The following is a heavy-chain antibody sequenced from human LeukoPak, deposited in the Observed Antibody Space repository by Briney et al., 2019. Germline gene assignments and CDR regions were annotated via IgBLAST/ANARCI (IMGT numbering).Heavy chain of an antibody. J-gene: IGHJ4*02. Sequence: SVKVSCKASGGTFSSYAISWVRQAPGQGLEWMGRIIPIFGTANSAQKFQGRVTITTDESTSTAYMELSSLRSEDTAVYYCARSSPYGDYLFDYWGQGTLVTVSS. CDR2: IIPIFGTA. V-gene: IGHV1-69*05. D-gene: IGHD4-17*01. CDR1: GGTFSSYA. CDR3: ARSSPYGDYLFDY.